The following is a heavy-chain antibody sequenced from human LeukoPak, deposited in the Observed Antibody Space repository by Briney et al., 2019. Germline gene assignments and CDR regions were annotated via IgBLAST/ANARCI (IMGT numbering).Heavy chain of an antibody. D-gene: IGHD3-16*01. CDR2: ISYAGTNK. Sequence: PGRSLRLSCAASGFTFDDYAMHWVRQAPGKGLEWVTVISYAGTNKYFADSVKGRFTISRDNSKNTLYLQMNSLRAEDTAVYYCARTAESGGFFYNGMDVWGQGTTVTVSS. V-gene: IGHV3-30-3*01. CDR3: ARTAESGGFFYNGMDV. CDR1: GFTFDDYA. J-gene: IGHJ6*02.